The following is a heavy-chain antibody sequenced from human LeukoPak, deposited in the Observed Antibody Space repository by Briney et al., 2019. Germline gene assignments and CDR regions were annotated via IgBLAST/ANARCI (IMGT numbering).Heavy chain of an antibody. Sequence: GSLRLSCAGSGFTDGMSWVRQAPGKGLGWGSAISGSGDNTFYADSVKGRFTISRDNSKNTLYLQMNSLRAEDTAVYYCASHLGSGSNNWLDPWGQGTLVTVSS. D-gene: IGHD3-10*01. J-gene: IGHJ5*02. CDR2: ISGSGDNT. V-gene: IGHV3-23*01. CDR3: ASHLGSGSNNWLDP. CDR1: GFTDG.